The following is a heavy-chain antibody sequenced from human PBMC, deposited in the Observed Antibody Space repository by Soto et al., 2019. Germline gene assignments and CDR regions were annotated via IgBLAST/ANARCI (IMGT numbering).Heavy chain of an antibody. J-gene: IGHJ4*02. V-gene: IGHV3-23*01. Sequence: EVQLLESGGGLVQPGGSLILSCAASGFTFSSYAMSWVRQAPGKGLEWVSAISGSGGRTYYADSVKGRFTISRDNSKTTLYLQMNSLRAEVTAVYYCSKDAPSFWGSYRHDYWGQGTLVTVS. D-gene: IGHD3-16*02. CDR3: SKDAPSFWGSYRHDY. CDR1: GFTFSSYA. CDR2: ISGSGGRT.